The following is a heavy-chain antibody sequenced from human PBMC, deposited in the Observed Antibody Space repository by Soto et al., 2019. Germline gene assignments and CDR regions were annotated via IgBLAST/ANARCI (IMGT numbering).Heavy chain of an antibody. CDR2: IEQSGTT. V-gene: IGHV4-34*01. J-gene: IGHJ5*01. D-gene: IGHD3-10*01. CDR3: ERGVQGDAPDYRFLDS. CDR1: GGSFRGYN. Sequence: PSETLSRTCAVYGGSFRGYNWSWVLQAPWKGLEWIGEIEQSGTTNENPFLKSRVTVLVDTSKNQFSLKLGSVTAADTAVYSCERGVQGDAPDYRFLDSWRLGKPVTVSS.